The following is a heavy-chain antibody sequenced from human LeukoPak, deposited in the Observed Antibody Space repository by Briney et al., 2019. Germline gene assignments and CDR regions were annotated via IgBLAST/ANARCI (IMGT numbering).Heavy chain of an antibody. J-gene: IGHJ2*01. D-gene: IGHD2-21*02. CDR3: AKDYCGGDCYSGWYFDL. CDR2: ISYNSDTI. CDR1: GFTFDDYA. Sequence: RAGGSLRLSCAASGFTFDDYAMHWVRQAPGKGLEWVSGISYNSDTIAYADSVKGRFTISRDNAKNSLYLQMNSLRAEDTALYYCAKDYCGGDCYSGWYFDLWGRGTLVTVSS. V-gene: IGHV3-9*01.